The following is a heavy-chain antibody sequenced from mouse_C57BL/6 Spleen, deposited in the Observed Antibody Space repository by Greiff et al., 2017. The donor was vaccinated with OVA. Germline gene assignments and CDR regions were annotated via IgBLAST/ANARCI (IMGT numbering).Heavy chain of an antibody. V-gene: IGHV1-19*01. CDR1: GYTFTDYY. D-gene: IGHD2-4*01. Sequence: VQLQQSGPVLVKPGASVKMSCKASGYTFTDYYMNWVKQSHGKSLEWIGVINPYNGGTSYNQKFKGKATLTVDKSSSTAYMELNSLTSEDSAVYYCARGGDYEDYWGQGTTLTVSS. CDR3: ARGGDYEDY. J-gene: IGHJ2*01. CDR2: INPYNGGT.